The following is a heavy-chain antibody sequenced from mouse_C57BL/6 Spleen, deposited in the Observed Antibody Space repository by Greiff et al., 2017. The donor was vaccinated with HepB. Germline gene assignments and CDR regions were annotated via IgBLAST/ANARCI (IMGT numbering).Heavy chain of an antibody. CDR1: GYTFTDYE. D-gene: IGHD1-1*01. J-gene: IGHJ2*01. Sequence: VHLVESGAELVRPGASVTLSCKASGYTFTDYEMHWVKQTPVHGLEWIGAIDPETGGTAYNQKFKGKAILTADKSSSTAYMELRSLTSEDSAVYYCTRVDGSSYVYFDYWGQGTTLTVSS. CDR2: IDPETGGT. CDR3: TRVDGSSYVYFDY. V-gene: IGHV1-15*01.